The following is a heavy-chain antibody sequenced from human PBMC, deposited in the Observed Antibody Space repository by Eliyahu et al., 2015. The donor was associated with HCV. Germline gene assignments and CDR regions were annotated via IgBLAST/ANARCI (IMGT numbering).Heavy chain of an antibody. D-gene: IGHD3-9*01. CDR1: GGPFSXNA. CDR3: ARSRGFVSGYYHYYMDV. CDR2: IIPIFGTA. V-gene: IGHV1-69*01. J-gene: IGHJ6*03. Sequence: QVQLVQSGAEVKKPGSSVKXXCQXSGGPFSXNAFSWVRQAPGQGLEWMGGIIPIFGTAEYAQKFQDRVTITADESTSTAYMELGSLTSEDTAVYFCARSRGFVSGYYHYYMDVWGKGTTVTVSS.